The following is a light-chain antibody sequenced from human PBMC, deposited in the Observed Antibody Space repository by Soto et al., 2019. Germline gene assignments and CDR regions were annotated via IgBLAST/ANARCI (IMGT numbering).Light chain of an antibody. CDR2: GAS. CDR3: QQYGNSTRS. J-gene: IGKJ4*01. CDR1: QTVINKQ. V-gene: IGKV3-20*01. Sequence: PGERATLSFMASQTVINKQLAWYQQTHGQAPRLLIYGASTRATGIPARFSGSGSGTDCTLTISRLEQEDGSVYYCQQYGNSTRSFGGGTKVDIK.